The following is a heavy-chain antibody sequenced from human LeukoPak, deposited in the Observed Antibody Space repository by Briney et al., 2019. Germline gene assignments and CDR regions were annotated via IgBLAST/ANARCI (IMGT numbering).Heavy chain of an antibody. CDR1: GGSISSSSYS. Sequence: SETLSLTCTVSGGSISSSSYSWGWIRQPPGKGLEWIGSIYYSGSTYYNPSLKSRITISVDTSENQFSLRLSSVTAADTAVYYCARQRGLSSSWEVEYCFDYWGQGTLVTVSS. CDR3: ARQRGLSSSWEVEYCFDY. CDR2: IYYSGST. D-gene: IGHD6-13*01. V-gene: IGHV4-39*01. J-gene: IGHJ4*02.